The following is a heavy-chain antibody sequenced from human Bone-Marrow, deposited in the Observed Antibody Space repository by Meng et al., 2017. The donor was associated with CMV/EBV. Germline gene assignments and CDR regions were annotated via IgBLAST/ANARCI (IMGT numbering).Heavy chain of an antibody. CDR3: ARSVVDYGMDV. V-gene: IGHV4-39*01. D-gene: IGHD2-21*01. J-gene: IGHJ6*02. CDR1: GDSVSSGSYY. Sequence: SETLSLTCTVSGDSVSSGSYYWSWIRQPPGKGLEWIGSIYYSGSTYYNPSLKSRVTISVDTSKNQFSLKLSSVTAADTAVYYCARSVVDYGMDVWGQGTTVTVSS. CDR2: IYYSGST.